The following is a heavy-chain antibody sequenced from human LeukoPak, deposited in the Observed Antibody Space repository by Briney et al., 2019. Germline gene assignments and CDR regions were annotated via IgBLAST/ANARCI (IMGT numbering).Heavy chain of an antibody. V-gene: IGHV3-23*01. D-gene: IGHD1-26*01. CDR3: AKARGSYSFDF. CDR1: GFTFSSFG. CDR2: ISGSGGST. J-gene: IGHJ4*02. Sequence: GGTLRLSCAASGFTFSSFGMSWVRQAPGKGLEWVSAISGSGGSTYYADSVKGRFTISRDNSKTTLFLQMKSLRAEDTAIYYCAKARGSYSFDFWGQGTLVTVSS.